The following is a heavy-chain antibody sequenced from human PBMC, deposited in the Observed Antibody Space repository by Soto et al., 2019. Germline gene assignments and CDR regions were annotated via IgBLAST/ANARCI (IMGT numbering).Heavy chain of an antibody. D-gene: IGHD2-15*01. CDR2: IRSKSNSYAT. J-gene: IGHJ6*02. CDR3: AKAGGCVRYCSGGSWRPPSRYGMDV. Sequence: GGSLRLSCAASGFTFSGSAMHWVRQASGKGLEWVGRIRSKSNSYATAYAASVKGRFTISRDYSKNTLYLQMNSLRAEDTAVYYCAKAGGCVRYCSGGSWRPPSRYGMDVWGQGTTVTVSS. V-gene: IGHV3-73*01. CDR1: GFTFSGSA.